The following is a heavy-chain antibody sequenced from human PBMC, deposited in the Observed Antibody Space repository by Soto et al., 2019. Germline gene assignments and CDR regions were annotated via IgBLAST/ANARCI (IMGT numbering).Heavy chain of an antibody. D-gene: IGHD4-17*01. V-gene: IGHV1-69*06. CDR2: IIPMFATA. CDR1: VGTFSTYV. CDR3: ARADYGDYVWFGY. Sequence: SVKVSCKASVGTFSTYVLSWVRQAPGQGLEWMGGIIPMFATANYAQKFQGRVTITADKSTSTAYMELSSLRSEDTAVYYCARADYGDYVWFGYWGQGTLVTVSS. J-gene: IGHJ4*02.